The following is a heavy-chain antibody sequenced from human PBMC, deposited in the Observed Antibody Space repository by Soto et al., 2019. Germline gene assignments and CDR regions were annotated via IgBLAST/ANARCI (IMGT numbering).Heavy chain of an antibody. J-gene: IGHJ6*02. CDR3: ARIEYYYDSSGYYYYYYYYGMDV. V-gene: IGHV4-34*01. CDR2: INHSGST. D-gene: IGHD3-22*01. CDR1: GGSFSGYY. Sequence: PSETLSLTCAVYGGSFSGYYWSWIRQPPGKGLEWTGEINHSGSTNYNPSLKSRVTISVDTSKNQFSLKLSSVTAADTAVYYCARIEYYYDSSGYYYYYYYYGMDVWGQGTTVTVSS.